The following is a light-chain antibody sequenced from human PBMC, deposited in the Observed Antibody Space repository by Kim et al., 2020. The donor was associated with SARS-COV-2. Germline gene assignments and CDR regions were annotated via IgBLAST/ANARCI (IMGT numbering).Light chain of an antibody. J-gene: IGLJ2*01. CDR3: AAWDDSLNGLV. CDR2: SDN. CDR1: NSNIGTNA. Sequence: QSVLTQPPSASGTPGQRVTISCSGSNSNIGTNAVNWYQQLPGTAPKLLIYSDNQRPSGVPDRFSGSKSGTSASLAISGLQSDDEADYYCAAWDDSLNGLVFGGGTQLTVL. V-gene: IGLV1-44*01.